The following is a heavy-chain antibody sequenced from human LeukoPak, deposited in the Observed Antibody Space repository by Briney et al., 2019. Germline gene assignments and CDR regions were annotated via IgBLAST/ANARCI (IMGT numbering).Heavy chain of an antibody. J-gene: IGHJ4*02. CDR3: AKGSKGTNDY. CDR2: IIGNGDST. V-gene: IGHV3-23*01. CDR1: GFTFSSYV. Sequence: GGSLRLSCVASGFTFSSYVMTWVRQAPGKGLEWVSSIIGNGDSTYYADSVKGRFTISRDNSKNTLYLQMNSLRAEDTAIYYCAKGSKGTNDYWGQGTLVTVSS.